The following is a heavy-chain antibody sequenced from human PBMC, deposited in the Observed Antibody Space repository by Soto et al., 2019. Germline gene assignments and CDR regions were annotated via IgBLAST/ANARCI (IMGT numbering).Heavy chain of an antibody. CDR2: IYPGDSDT. V-gene: IGHV5-51*01. CDR3: ARCKRKYSSGWYVFDY. D-gene: IGHD6-19*01. Sequence: GESLKISCKGSGYSFTSYWIGWVRQMPGKGLEWMGIIYPGDSDTRYSPSFQGQVTISADKSISTAYLQWSSLKASDTAMYYCARCKRKYSSGWYVFDYWGQGTLVTVSS. J-gene: IGHJ4*02. CDR1: GYSFTSYW.